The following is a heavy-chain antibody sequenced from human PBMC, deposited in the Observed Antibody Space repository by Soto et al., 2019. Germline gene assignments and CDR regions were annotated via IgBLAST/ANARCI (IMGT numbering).Heavy chain of an antibody. CDR2: VFSSESA. CDR1: GVAGTSYT. D-gene: IGHD2-21*02. CDR3: ARDGMTTGDT. J-gene: IGHJ4*02. V-gene: IGHV4-4*07. Sequence: SETLSLTGIVSGVAGTSYTWSWVRQPANKGLEWIGRVFSSESATYNPSLKSRVSISMDTAENRISLKLDSVTAADAGVYFCARDGMTTGDTWGPGTLVTVSS.